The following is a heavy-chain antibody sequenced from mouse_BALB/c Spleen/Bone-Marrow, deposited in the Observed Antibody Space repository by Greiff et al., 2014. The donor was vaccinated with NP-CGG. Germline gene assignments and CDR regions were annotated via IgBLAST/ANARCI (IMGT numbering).Heavy chain of an antibody. CDR3: ANYYGSSSY. V-gene: IGHV1S130*01. CDR2: IHPNSGNT. D-gene: IGHD1-1*01. CDR1: GYTFTSSW. J-gene: IGHJ2*01. Sequence: VQLQESGSVLVRPGASMKLSCKASGYTFTSSWMHWAKQRPGQGLEWIGEIHPNSGNTNYNEKFKGKPTLTVDTSSSTAYVDLSSLTSEDSAVYYCANYYGSSSYWGQGTTLTVSS.